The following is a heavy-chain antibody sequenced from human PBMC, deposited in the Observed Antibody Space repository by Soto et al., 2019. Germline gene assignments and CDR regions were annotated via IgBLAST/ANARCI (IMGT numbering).Heavy chain of an antibody. CDR1: GGTFSSYT. J-gene: IGHJ6*02. Sequence: QVQLVQSGAEVKKPGSSVKVSCKASGGTFSSYTISWVRQAPGQGLEWMGRIIPILGIANYAQKFQGRVTITADKATSTAYMGRSSLRSEDTAVYYCARGGDYYGSGSNYYYYGMDVWGQGTTVTVSS. V-gene: IGHV1-69*02. CDR3: ARGGDYYGSGSNYYYYGMDV. CDR2: IIPILGIA. D-gene: IGHD3-10*01.